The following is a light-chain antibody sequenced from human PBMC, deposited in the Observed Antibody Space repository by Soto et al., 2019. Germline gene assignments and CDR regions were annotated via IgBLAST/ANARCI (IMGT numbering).Light chain of an antibody. CDR3: QQYDSLPYT. CDR2: GAS. CDR1: QSVGSTY. V-gene: IGKV3-20*01. Sequence: EIVLTQSPGTLSLSPGERATLSCRASQSVGSTYFAWYQQKLGQAPRLLIYGASNRADGIPGKFSGSGSGTDFTLTISRLGPEDFAVYYCQQYDSLPYTFGRGTRLEIK. J-gene: IGKJ2*01.